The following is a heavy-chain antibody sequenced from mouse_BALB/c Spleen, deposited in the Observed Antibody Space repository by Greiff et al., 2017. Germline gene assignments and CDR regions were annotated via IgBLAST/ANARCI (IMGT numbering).Heavy chain of an antibody. Sequence: QVQLQQSGAELARPGASVKMSCKASGYTFTSYTMHWVKQRPGQGLEWIGYINPSSGYTNYNQKFKDKATLTADKSSSTAYMQLSSLTSEDSAVYYCARSGIYYDYDGGTFYAMDYWGQGTSVTVSS. J-gene: IGHJ4*01. CDR1: GYTFTSYT. CDR2: INPSSGYT. V-gene: IGHV1-4*01. D-gene: IGHD2-4*01. CDR3: ARSGIYYDYDGGTFYAMDY.